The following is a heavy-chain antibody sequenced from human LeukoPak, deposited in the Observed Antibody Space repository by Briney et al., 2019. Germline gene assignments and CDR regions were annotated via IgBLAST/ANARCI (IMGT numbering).Heavy chain of an antibody. Sequence: GGSLRLSCAASGFTFSDYYMTWIRQAPGKGLEWVSFISTSGNVNYYADSVKGRFTISRDNAKNSLYLQMNSLRAEDTAVYYCARPSTYYDILTGYYGAFDYWGQGTLVTVSS. J-gene: IGHJ4*02. D-gene: IGHD3-9*01. CDR2: ISTSGNVN. CDR1: GFTFSDYY. V-gene: IGHV3-11*04. CDR3: ARPSTYYDILTGYYGAFDY.